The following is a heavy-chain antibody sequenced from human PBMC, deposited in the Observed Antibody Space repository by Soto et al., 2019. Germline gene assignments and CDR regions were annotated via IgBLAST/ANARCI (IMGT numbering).Heavy chain of an antibody. CDR1: GGSISSYY. CDR3: AFEAGSYDSSGTNWYDP. D-gene: IGHD3-22*01. CDR2: IYYSGST. V-gene: IGHV4-59*08. J-gene: IGHJ5*02. Sequence: PSETLSLTCTVSGGSISSYYWSWIRQPPGKGLEWIGYIYYSGSTNYNPSLKSRVTISVDTSKNQFSLKLTSVTAADTAVYYCAFEAGSYDSSGTNWYDPWGQGTLVTVSS.